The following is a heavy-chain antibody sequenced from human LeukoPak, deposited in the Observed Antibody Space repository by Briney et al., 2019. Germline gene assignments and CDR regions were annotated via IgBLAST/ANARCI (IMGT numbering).Heavy chain of an antibody. CDR1: GFTFSSYW. V-gene: IGHV3-74*01. J-gene: IGHJ4*02. Sequence: PGGSLRLSCAASGFTFSSYWMHWVRQAPGKGLVWLSRVNSDGNITTYADSVRGRFTISRDNAKNTLYLQMNSLRAEDTAAYYCAKPSSGYGSFDSWGQGTLVTVSS. CDR2: VNSDGNIT. D-gene: IGHD6-19*01. CDR3: AKPSSGYGSFDS.